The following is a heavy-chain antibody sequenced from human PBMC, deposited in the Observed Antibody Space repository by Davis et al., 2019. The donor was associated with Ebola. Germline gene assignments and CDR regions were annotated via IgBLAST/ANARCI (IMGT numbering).Heavy chain of an antibody. CDR3: ARGRPPVRGWFDP. CDR2: IYYSGST. D-gene: IGHD6-6*01. J-gene: IGHJ5*02. CDR1: GGSISSGGYY. Sequence: PSETLSLTCTVSGGSISSGGYYWSWIRQPPGKGLEWIGYIYYSGSTYYNPSLKSRVTISVDTSKNQFSLKLSSVTAADTAVYYCARGRPPVRGWFDPWGQGTLVTVSS. V-gene: IGHV4-30-4*01.